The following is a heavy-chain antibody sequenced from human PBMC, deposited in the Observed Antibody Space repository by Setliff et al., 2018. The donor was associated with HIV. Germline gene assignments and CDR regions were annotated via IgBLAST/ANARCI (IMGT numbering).Heavy chain of an antibody. Sequence: ASVKVSCKASGYPFTSYGICWVRQAPGHGLEWMGYISPYNGDAYYAEKFQGRVTMTTDTSTTAVSMELTNLGSDDTAVYFCARMQAYYNFWRSTYYFDYWGQGTPFTVSS. CDR3: ARMQAYYNFWRSTYYFDY. J-gene: IGHJ4*02. V-gene: IGHV1-18*01. CDR1: GYPFTSYG. D-gene: IGHD3-3*01. CDR2: ISPYNGDA.